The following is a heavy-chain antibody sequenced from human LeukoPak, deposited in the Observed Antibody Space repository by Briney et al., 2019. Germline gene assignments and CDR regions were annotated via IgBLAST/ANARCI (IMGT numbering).Heavy chain of an antibody. D-gene: IGHD3-10*01. CDR1: GGSISSSSYY. CDR3: ARDGMWFGEFRFDY. J-gene: IGHJ4*02. V-gene: IGHV4-39*07. CDR2: IYYSGST. Sequence: SETLSLTCTVSGGSISSSSYYWGWIRQPPGKGLEWIGSIYYSGSTYYNPSLKSRVTISVDTSKNQFSLKLSSVTDADTAVYYCARDGMWFGEFRFDYWGQGTLVTVSS.